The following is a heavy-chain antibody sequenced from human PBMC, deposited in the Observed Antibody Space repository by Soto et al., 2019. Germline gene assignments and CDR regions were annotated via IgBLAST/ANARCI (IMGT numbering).Heavy chain of an antibody. Sequence: QVQLVQSGAEVKKPGASVKVSCKASGYTFTSYYMHWVRQAPGQGLEWMGIINPSGGSTSYAQKFQGRVTITADKSTSTAYMELSSLRSEDTAVYYCARAHPNYSSGTLFDYWGQGTLVTVSS. J-gene: IGHJ4*02. CDR2: INPSGGST. V-gene: IGHV1-46*01. CDR1: GYTFTSYY. CDR3: ARAHPNYSSGTLFDY. D-gene: IGHD6-19*01.